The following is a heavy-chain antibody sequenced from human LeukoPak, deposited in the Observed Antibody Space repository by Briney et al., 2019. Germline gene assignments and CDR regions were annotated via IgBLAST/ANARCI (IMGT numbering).Heavy chain of an antibody. D-gene: IGHD3-22*01. Sequence: GGSLRLSCAAPGFTFSSYEMNWVRQAPGKGLEWVSYISGSSDIKYYAESVKGRFTISRDNAKNSLFLQMNSLRAEDTAVYYCARGISTGYSFDYWGQGTLVTVSS. V-gene: IGHV3-48*03. J-gene: IGHJ4*02. CDR1: GFTFSSYE. CDR2: ISGSSDIK. CDR3: ARGISTGYSFDY.